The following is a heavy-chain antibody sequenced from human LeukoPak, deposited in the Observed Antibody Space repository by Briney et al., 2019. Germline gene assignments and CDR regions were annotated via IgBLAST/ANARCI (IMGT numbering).Heavy chain of an antibody. J-gene: IGHJ6*03. CDR3: ARDGATRGYYYYMDV. V-gene: IGHV1-46*01. CDR2: INPSGGST. Sequence: GASVKVSCKASGYTFTGYYMHWVRQAPGQGLEWMGIINPSGGSTSYAQKFQGRVTMTRDMSTSTVSMELSSLRSEDTAVYYCARDGATRGYYYYMDVWGKGTTVTVSS. D-gene: IGHD5-12*01. CDR1: GYTFTGYY.